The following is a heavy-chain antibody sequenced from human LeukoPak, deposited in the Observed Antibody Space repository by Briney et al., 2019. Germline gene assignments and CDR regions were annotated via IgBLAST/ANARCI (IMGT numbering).Heavy chain of an antibody. CDR2: ISYDGSNT. J-gene: IGHJ4*02. CDR3: ARGSKSYGDYIRSRIHYFDY. Sequence: PGRSLRLSCEASGFTFSSYAMYWVRQAPGKGLEWVATISYDGSNTYYADSVKGRFTISRDNSKNTLYLQMNSLRAEDTAVYYCARGSKSYGDYIRSRIHYFDYWGQGTLVTVSS. V-gene: IGHV3-30*03. D-gene: IGHD4-17*01. CDR1: GFTFSSYA.